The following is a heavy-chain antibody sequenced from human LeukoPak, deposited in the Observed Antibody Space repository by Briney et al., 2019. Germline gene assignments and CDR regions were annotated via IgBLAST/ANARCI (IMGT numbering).Heavy chain of an antibody. CDR2: VTHDGNFK. V-gene: IGHV3-30*18. Sequence: GGSLRLSCALSGFSITNFAMNWVRQAPGKGLEWVAIVTHDGNFKSYADSVKGRFTITRDNAKNSLYLQMNSLRAEDTATYYCTKEGLSSFSAWFDPWGQGTLVTVSS. D-gene: IGHD3-10*01. J-gene: IGHJ5*02. CDR3: TKEGLSSFSAWFDP. CDR1: GFSITNFA.